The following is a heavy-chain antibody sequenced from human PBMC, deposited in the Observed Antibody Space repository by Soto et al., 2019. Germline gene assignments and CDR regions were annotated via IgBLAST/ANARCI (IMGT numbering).Heavy chain of an antibody. CDR3: AREKECSSTSYYVERGFYYYYYMDV. CDR2: IIPILGIA. Sequence: QVQLVQSGAEVKKPGSSVKVSCKASGGTFSSYTISWVRQAPGQGLEWMGRIIPILGIANYAQKFQGRVTITADKSTSTAYMELSSLRSEDTAVYYCAREKECSSTSYYVERGFYYYYYMDVWGKGTTVTVSS. D-gene: IGHD2-2*01. CDR1: GGTFSSYT. J-gene: IGHJ6*03. V-gene: IGHV1-69*08.